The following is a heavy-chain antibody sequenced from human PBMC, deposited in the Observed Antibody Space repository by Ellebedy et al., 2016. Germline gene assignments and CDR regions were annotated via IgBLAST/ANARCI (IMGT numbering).Heavy chain of an antibody. V-gene: IGHV3-23*01. CDR2: ISDSDGNT. CDR3: AKFGLDYYFDSSDYYQEPREFDY. J-gene: IGHJ4*02. Sequence: GESLKISCAASGFTFSSNAMSWVRQAPGKGLEWVSSISDSDGNTDYADSVKGRFTISRDNSKNTLYPQMNSLRAEDPAVYYCAKFGLDYYFDSSDYYQEPREFDYWGQGTLVTVSS. D-gene: IGHD3-22*01. CDR1: GFTFSSNA.